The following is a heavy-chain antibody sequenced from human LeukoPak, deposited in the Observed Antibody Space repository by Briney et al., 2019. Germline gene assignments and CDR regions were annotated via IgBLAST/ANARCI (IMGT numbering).Heavy chain of an antibody. CDR1: GFTFSSYA. V-gene: IGHV3-23*01. Sequence: PGGSLRLSCAASGFTFSSYAMSWVRQAPGKELEWVSGISGSGGSTYYADSVRGRFTISRDNAKSSLYLQMDSLRAEDTAVYYCVRLRRNSDRSYYYYYYDSWGQGILVTVSS. CDR2: ISGSGGST. D-gene: IGHD3-10*01. J-gene: IGHJ5*01. CDR3: VRLRRNSDRSYYYYYYDS.